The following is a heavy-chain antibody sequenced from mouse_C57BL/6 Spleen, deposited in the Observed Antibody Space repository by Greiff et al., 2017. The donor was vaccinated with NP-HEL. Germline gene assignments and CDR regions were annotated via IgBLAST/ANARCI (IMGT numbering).Heavy chain of an antibody. CDR2: IDPSDSET. Sequence: QVQLQQSGAELVRPGSSVKLSCKASGYTFTSYWMHWVKQRPIQGLEWIGNIDPSDSETHYNQKFKDKATLTVDKSSSTAYMQLSSLTSEDSAVYYCARKGTPPYFDYWGQGTTLTVSS. J-gene: IGHJ2*01. CDR1: GYTFTSYW. V-gene: IGHV1-52*01. CDR3: ARKGTPPYFDY. D-gene: IGHD3-3*01.